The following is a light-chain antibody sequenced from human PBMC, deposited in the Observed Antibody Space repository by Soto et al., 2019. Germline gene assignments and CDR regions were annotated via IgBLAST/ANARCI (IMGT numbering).Light chain of an antibody. Sequence: EIVLTQSPATLSVSPGERVTLSCRASQSVDINLAWYQQKPGQAPRLLIYYASTRATGIPDRFSGSGSETEFTLTISSLQSEDYAIYYCQQYNNWPPWTFGQGTKVDIK. V-gene: IGKV3-15*01. CDR2: YAS. J-gene: IGKJ1*01. CDR3: QQYNNWPPWT. CDR1: QSVDIN.